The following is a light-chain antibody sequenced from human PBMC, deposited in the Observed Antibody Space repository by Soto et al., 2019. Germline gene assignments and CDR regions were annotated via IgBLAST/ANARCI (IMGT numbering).Light chain of an antibody. Sequence: QSALTQPASVSGSPGQSITISCTGTSSDVGGYNYVSWFQQHPGKAPKLMIYEVSHRPSGVSNRFSGSKSGNTASLTISGLQAEDEADYYCSSCTSSSYSIFGGRTKLTVL. J-gene: IGLJ2*01. CDR3: SSCTSSSYSI. CDR2: EVS. V-gene: IGLV2-14*01. CDR1: SSDVGGYNY.